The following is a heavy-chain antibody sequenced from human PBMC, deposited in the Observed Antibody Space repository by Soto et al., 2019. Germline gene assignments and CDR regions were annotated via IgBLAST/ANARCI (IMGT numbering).Heavy chain of an antibody. V-gene: IGHV3-23*01. CDR3: AKGRSGSGSYYAQPES. CDR2: ITGPGGNT. J-gene: IGHJ5*02. CDR1: GFTFSSYA. Sequence: EVQLFESGGDLVQPGGSLGLSCAASGFTFSSYAMSWVRQAPGKGLEWVSAITGPGGNTYYADSLKGRFTISRDNSKKTLYLQMTALRAEDTAVYYCAKGRSGSGSYYAQPESWGQGTLVTVSS. D-gene: IGHD3-10*01.